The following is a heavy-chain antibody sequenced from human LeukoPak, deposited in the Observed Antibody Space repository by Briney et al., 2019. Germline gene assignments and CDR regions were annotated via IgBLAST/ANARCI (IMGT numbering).Heavy chain of an antibody. CDR2: IYSGGGT. D-gene: IGHD3-22*01. CDR3: ARGCCYERSGYCPFDY. CDR1: GFIVSNNY. Sequence: GGSLRLSCAASGFIVSNNYMNWVRQAPGKGLEWVSIIYSGGGTYYADSVKSRFTISRDNSKNALYLQMNSLRADDTAVYYCARGCCYERSGYCPFDYWGPGTLVTVSS. V-gene: IGHV3-53*01. J-gene: IGHJ4*02.